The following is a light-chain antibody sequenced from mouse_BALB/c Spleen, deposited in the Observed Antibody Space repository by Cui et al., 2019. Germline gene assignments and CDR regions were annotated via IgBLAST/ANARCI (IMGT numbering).Light chain of an antibody. CDR2: AAS. CDR3: QQSKEVPWT. CDR1: ESVDNYGISF. Sequence: DIEVNTAKDSVGVSMGLRATISCRASESVDNYGISFMNWFQQKPGQPPKLLIYAASNQGSGVPARFSGSGSGTDFSLNIHPMEEDDTAMYFCQQSKEVPWTFGGGTKLEIK. J-gene: IGKJ1*01. V-gene: IGKV3-2*01.